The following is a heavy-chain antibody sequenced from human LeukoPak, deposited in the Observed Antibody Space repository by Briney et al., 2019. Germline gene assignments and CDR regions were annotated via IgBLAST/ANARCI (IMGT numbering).Heavy chain of an antibody. J-gene: IGHJ3*02. V-gene: IGHV4-61*08. D-gene: IGHD3-9*01. CDR2: IYYSGST. Sequence: SETLSLTCTVSGGSISSGGYYWSWIRQHPGKGLEWIGYIYYSGSTNYNPSLKSRVTISVDTSKNQFSLKLSSVTAADTAVYYCARGTLLRYFDWLSPHPAAAFDIWGQGTMVTVSS. CDR1: GGSISSGGYY. CDR3: ARGTLLRYFDWLSPHPAAAFDI.